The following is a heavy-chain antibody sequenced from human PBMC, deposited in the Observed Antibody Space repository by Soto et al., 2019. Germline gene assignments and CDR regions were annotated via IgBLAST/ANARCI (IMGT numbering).Heavy chain of an antibody. Sequence: QITLKESGPTLVKPTQTLTLTCTFSGFSLSTSGVGVAWIRQSPGKALEWLALIYWDDDERYGPSLKTRLTITKDTSKNQVVLKMTNMDPVDTATYYCAHKGGRGAGMDVWGQGTTVTVSS. CDR2: IYWDDDE. J-gene: IGHJ6*02. V-gene: IGHV2-5*05. D-gene: IGHD2-15*01. CDR3: AHKGGRGAGMDV. CDR1: GFSLSTSGVG.